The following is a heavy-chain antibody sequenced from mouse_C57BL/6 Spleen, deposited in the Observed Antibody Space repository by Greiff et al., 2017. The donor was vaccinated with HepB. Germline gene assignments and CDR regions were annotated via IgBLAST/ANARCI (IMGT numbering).Heavy chain of an antibody. CDR3: ARKRTTSRSYAMDY. CDR2: ISSGSSTI. Sequence: EVMLVESGGGLVKPGGSLKLSCAASGFTFSDYGMHWVRQAPEKGLEWVAYISSGSSTIYYADTVKGRFTISRDNAKNTLFLQMTSLRSEDTAMYYCARKRTTSRSYAMDYWGQGTSVTVSS. J-gene: IGHJ4*01. CDR1: GFTFSDYG. V-gene: IGHV5-17*01. D-gene: IGHD5-5*01.